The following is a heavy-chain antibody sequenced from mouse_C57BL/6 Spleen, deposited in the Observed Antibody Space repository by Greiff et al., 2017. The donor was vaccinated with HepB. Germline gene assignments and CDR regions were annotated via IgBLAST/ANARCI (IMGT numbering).Heavy chain of an antibody. CDR1: GYAFSSYW. J-gene: IGHJ4*01. V-gene: IGHV1-80*01. CDR2: IYPGDGDT. D-gene: IGHD3-2*02. CDR3: ARPSSGRYAMDY. Sequence: QVQLQQSGAELVKPGASVKISCKASGYAFSSYWMNWVKQRPGKGLEWIGQIYPGDGDTNYNGKFKGKATLTADKSSSTAYMQRSSLTSEDSAVYFCARPSSGRYAMDYWGQGTSVTVSS.